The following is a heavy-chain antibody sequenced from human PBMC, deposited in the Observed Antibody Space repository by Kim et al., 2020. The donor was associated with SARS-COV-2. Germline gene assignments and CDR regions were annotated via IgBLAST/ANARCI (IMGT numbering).Heavy chain of an antibody. D-gene: IGHD1-26*01. CDR2: T. V-gene: IGHV1-2*04. Sequence: TNYAQKLQGWVTMTRDTSISTAYMELSRLRSDDTAVYYCARWSTSNWFDPWGQGTLVTVSS. CDR3: ARWSTSNWFDP. J-gene: IGHJ5*02.